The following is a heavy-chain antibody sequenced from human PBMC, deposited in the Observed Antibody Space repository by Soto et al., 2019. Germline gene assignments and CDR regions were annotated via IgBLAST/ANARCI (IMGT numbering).Heavy chain of an antibody. CDR3: ARRYCISTSCHYYGMDV. V-gene: IGHV1-69*12. J-gene: IGHJ6*02. CDR2: IIPMFGTA. Sequence: QVQLVQSGAEVKKPGSSVKVSCKASGGTFSTYTINWVRQAPGQGLEWMGGIIPMFGTANYAQKFQGRVKITADDSTRTAYMELSSLRSEDTAVYYCARRYCISTSCHYYGMDVWGQGTTVTVSS. CDR1: GGTFSTYT. D-gene: IGHD2-2*01.